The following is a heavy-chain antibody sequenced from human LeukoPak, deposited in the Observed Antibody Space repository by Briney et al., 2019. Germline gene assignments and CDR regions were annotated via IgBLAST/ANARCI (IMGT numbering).Heavy chain of an antibody. CDR3: ARQGYGSGNYYFDY. V-gene: IGHV4-59*02. D-gene: IGHD6-19*01. Sequence: PSETLSLTCTVSGGSVSNYYWSWIRQPPGKGLEWIGNIYYSGSTNYNPSLKSRVTISLDTSKNQFSLKLSSVTAADTAVYYCARQGYGSGNYYFDYWGQGTLVTVSS. J-gene: IGHJ4*02. CDR1: GGSVSNYY. CDR2: IYYSGST.